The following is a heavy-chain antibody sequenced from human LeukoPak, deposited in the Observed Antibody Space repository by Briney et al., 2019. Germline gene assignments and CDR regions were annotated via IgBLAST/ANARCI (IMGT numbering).Heavy chain of an antibody. V-gene: IGHV3-30*02. Sequence: PGGSLRLSCAASGFTFSTYRIHWVRQAPGKGLEWVAFIRYDGSNEHYADSVKGRFTISRDNSKNTLYLQMNSLRAEDTAVYYCAKDTYSGSSGYYVFDYWGQGTLVTVSS. CDR1: GFTFSTYR. CDR3: AKDTYSGSSGYYVFDY. D-gene: IGHD3-22*01. J-gene: IGHJ4*02. CDR2: IRYDGSNE.